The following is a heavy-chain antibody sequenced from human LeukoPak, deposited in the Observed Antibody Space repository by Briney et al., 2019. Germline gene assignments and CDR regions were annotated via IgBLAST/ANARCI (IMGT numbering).Heavy chain of an antibody. V-gene: IGHV4-4*07. D-gene: IGHD4-17*01. CDR1: GGSISSYY. CDR2: IYTSGST. Sequence: SETLSLTCTVSGGSISSYYWSWIRQPAGKGLEWVGRIYTSGSTNYNPSLKSRVTMSVDTSKNQFSLKLSSVTAADTAVYYCARVSTVPRGLAYYYYMDVWGKGTTVTVSS. J-gene: IGHJ6*03. CDR3: ARVSTVPRGLAYYYYMDV.